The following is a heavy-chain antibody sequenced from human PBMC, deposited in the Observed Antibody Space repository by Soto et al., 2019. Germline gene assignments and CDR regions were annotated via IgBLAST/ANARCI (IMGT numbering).Heavy chain of an antibody. V-gene: IGHV4-30-2*01. CDR1: GGSISSGGYS. CDR2: IYHSGST. Sequence: QLQLQESGSGLVKPSQTLSLTCAVSGGSISSGGYSWSWIRQPPGKGLEWIGYIYHSGSTYYNPXXTSRVTISVDXXKXQXXLKLSSVTAADSAVYYCARDSHYYDSSGYSLYFDYWGQGTLVTVSS. D-gene: IGHD3-22*01. CDR3: ARDSHYYDSSGYSLYFDY. J-gene: IGHJ4*02.